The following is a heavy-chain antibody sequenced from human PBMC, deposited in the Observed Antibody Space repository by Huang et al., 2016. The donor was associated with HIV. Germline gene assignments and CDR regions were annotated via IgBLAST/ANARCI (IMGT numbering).Heavy chain of an antibody. Sequence: QVQLVGSGGGVVQPGGSLRLSCAASGFTFSSYGMHWVRQAPGKGLEWVAFIHYDGSNRYYADSVKGRFTISRDNSKNTLYLQMNSLRAEDTAVYFCAKFGSSGYLPRYSFDYWGQGTLVTVSS. V-gene: IGHV3-30*02. CDR3: AKFGSSGYLPRYSFDY. D-gene: IGHD3-22*01. CDR1: GFTFSSYG. CDR2: IHYDGSNR. J-gene: IGHJ4*02.